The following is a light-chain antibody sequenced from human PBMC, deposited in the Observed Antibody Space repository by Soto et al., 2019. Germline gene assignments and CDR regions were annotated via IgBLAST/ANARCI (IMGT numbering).Light chain of an antibody. J-gene: IGKJ1*01. V-gene: IGKV3-11*01. CDR1: QSVSSY. CDR2: DAS. Sequence: ENVLTQSPATLSLSPGERATLSCRASQSVSSYLAWYQQKPGQAPRLLIYDASNRATGIPARFSGSGSGTDFTLTISGLEPEDFAVYYCQQRSNWPRTFGQGTKVEIK. CDR3: QQRSNWPRT.